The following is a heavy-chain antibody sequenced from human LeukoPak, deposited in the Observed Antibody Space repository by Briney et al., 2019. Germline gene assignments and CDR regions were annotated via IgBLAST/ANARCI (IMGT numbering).Heavy chain of an antibody. Sequence: GGSLRLSCAASGFTFSSYGMHWVRQAPGKGLEWVAVISYDGSNKYYADSVKGRFTISRDNSKNTLYLQMNSLRAEDTAVYYCAREPYYGGSTDAFDIWGQGTMVTVSS. CDR2: ISYDGSNK. J-gene: IGHJ3*02. D-gene: IGHD4-23*01. CDR1: GFTFSSYG. CDR3: AREPYYGGSTDAFDI. V-gene: IGHV3-30*03.